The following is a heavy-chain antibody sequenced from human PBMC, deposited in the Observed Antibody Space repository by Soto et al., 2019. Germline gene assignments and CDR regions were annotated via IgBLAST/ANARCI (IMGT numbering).Heavy chain of an antibody. CDR1: GGSVSSGSYY. CDR3: ERCNYYDSSGYYYVFDY. J-gene: IGHJ4*02. V-gene: IGHV4-61*01. Sequence: SETLSLTCTVSGGSVSSGSYYWSWIRQPPGKGLEWIGYIYYSGSTNYNPSLKSRVTISVDTSKNQFSLKLSSVTAADTAVYYCERCNYYDSSGYYYVFDYWGQGTLVTVSS. CDR2: IYYSGST. D-gene: IGHD3-22*01.